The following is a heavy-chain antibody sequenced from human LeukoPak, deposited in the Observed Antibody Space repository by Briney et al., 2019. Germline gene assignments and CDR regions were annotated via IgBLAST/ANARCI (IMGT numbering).Heavy chain of an antibody. Sequence: GGSLRLSCGASGITFSSYSMNWVRQAPGKGLEWVSHITASGTAMFYADSVKGHFTISRDNAKNSLYLQMNSLRDEDTAVYYCASSGSYRFDYWGQGTLVTVSS. D-gene: IGHD1-26*01. V-gene: IGHV3-48*02. CDR1: GITFSSYS. CDR3: ASSGSYRFDY. J-gene: IGHJ4*02. CDR2: ITASGTAM.